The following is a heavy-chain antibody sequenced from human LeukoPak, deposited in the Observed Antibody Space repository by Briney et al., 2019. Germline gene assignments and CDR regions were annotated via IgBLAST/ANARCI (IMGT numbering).Heavy chain of an antibody. CDR2: ISWNSGSI. V-gene: IGHV3-9*01. CDR1: GFTFDDYA. Sequence: GRSLRLSCAASGFTFDDYAMHWVRQAPGKGLEWVSGISWNSGSIGYADSVKGRFTISRDNAKNSLYLQMNSLRAEDTALCYCAKDMDTAMVTVSFDYWGQGTLVTVSS. CDR3: AKDMDTAMVTVSFDY. J-gene: IGHJ4*02. D-gene: IGHD5-18*01.